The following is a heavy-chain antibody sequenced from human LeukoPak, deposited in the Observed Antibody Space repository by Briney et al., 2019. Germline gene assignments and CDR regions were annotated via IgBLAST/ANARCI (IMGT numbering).Heavy chain of an antibody. CDR2: ISWNSGSI. J-gene: IGHJ3*02. V-gene: IGHV3-9*01. CDR3: AKSSTYSSGAHAYDI. Sequence: GRSLRLSCAASGFTFDDYAMHWVRQAPGKGLEWVSGISWNSGSIAYADSVKGRFTISRDTSKNTLYLQMNSLRAEDTAVYYCAKSSTYSSGAHAYDIWGQGTLVTVSS. CDR1: GFTFDDYA. D-gene: IGHD6-19*01.